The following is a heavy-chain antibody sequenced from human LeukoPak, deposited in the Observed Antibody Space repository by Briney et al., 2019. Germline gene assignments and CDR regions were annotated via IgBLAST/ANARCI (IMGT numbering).Heavy chain of an antibody. CDR3: ARGFATMVRGVVLDF. J-gene: IGHJ4*02. Sequence: PSETLPLTCAVYSGSFSGYYWSWIRQPPGKGLEWIGEIYHSESTNYNPSLKSRVTISVDTSKNQFSLKLNSVTAADTAVYYCARGFATMVRGVVLDFWGQGTLVTVSS. V-gene: IGHV4-34*01. CDR1: SGSFSGYY. CDR2: IYHSEST. D-gene: IGHD3-10*01.